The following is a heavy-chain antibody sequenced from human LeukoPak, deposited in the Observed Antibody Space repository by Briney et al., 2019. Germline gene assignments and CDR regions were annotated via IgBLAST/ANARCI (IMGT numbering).Heavy chain of an antibody. D-gene: IGHD2-15*01. CDR3: AKNYCCSGGSGYENNWFDP. CDR1: GFTFSTYW. J-gene: IGHJ5*02. CDR2: IKRDGSST. V-gene: IGHV3-74*01. Sequence: GGSLTLSCAPSGFTFSTYWVQWVRHARGKGLVWVSRIKRDGSSTSYADSVKGRFTISRDNAKNAMYKQMNSLRAEDMAVYYCAKNYCCSGGSGYENNWFDPWGQGTLVTVSS.